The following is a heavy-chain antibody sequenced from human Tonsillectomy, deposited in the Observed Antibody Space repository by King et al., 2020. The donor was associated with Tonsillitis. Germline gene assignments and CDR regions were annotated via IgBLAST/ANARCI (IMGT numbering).Heavy chain of an antibody. J-gene: IGHJ4*02. Sequence: VQLVESGGGLVKPGGSLRLSCAASGFTFSNAWMNWVRQAPGKGLEWVGRINSKTDGGTTDYGAPVKGRFTIPRDDSKSTLYLQMNSLKTDDTAVYYCTTDQTIITVGEVIAFDYWGQGTLVTVSS. V-gene: IGHV3-15*07. CDR3: TTDQTIITVGEVIAFDY. CDR1: GFTFSNAW. D-gene: IGHD3-16*02. CDR2: INSKTDGGTT.